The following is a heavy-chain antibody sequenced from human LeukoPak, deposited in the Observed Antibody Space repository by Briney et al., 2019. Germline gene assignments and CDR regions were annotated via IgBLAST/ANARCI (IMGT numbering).Heavy chain of an antibody. CDR1: GGSISSYY. V-gene: IGHV4-59*01. CDR3: ARSPTSSSYYYYGMDV. D-gene: IGHD6-6*01. J-gene: IGHJ6*02. CDR2: IYYSGST. Sequence: PSETLSLTCTVSGGSISSYYWSWIRQPPGKGLEWIGYIYYSGSTNYNPSLKSRVTISVDTSKNQFSLKLSSVTAADTAVYYCARSPTSSSYYYYGMDVWGQGTMVTVSS.